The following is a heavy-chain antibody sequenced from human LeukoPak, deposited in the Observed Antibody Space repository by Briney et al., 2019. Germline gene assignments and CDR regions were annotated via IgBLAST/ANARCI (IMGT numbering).Heavy chain of an antibody. CDR3: AKYFASGSYYKLPH. CDR1: GFTFSSYA. Sequence: GILRLSCAASGFTFSSYAMSWVRQAPGKGLEWVSTISGSGAYTYYADSVKGRFTISRDNSKNTLYLQMNSLRAEDTAVYYCAKYFASGSYYKLPHWGQGTLVTVSS. V-gene: IGHV3-23*01. J-gene: IGHJ1*01. CDR2: ISGSGAYT. D-gene: IGHD3-10*01.